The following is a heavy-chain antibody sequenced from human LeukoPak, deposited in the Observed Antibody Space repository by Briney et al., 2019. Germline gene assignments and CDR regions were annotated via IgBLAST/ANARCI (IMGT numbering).Heavy chain of an antibody. CDR2: IYYSGST. V-gene: IGHV4-30-4*08. J-gene: IGHJ4*02. CDR1: GGSISSGDYY. D-gene: IGHD6-19*01. CDR3: ARDQWLFPDY. Sequence: SETPSLTCTVSGGSISSGDYYWSWIRQPPGKGLEWIGYIYYSGSTYYNPSLKSRVTISVDTSKNQFSLKLSSVTAADTAVYYCARDQWLFPDYWGQGTLVTVSS.